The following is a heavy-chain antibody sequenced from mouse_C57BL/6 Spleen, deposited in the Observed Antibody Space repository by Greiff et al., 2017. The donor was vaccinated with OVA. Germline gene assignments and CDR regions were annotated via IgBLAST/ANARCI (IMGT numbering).Heavy chain of an antibody. D-gene: IGHD1-1*01. CDR3: AITYYYGSSFYFDY. V-gene: IGHV1-74*01. CDR2: IHPSDSDT. J-gene: IGHJ2*01. Sequence: VQLKQPGAELVKPGASVKVSCKASGYTFTSYWMHWVKQRPGQGLEWIGRIHPSDSDTNYNQKFKGKATLTVDKSSSTAYMQLSSLTSEDSAVYYCAITYYYGSSFYFDYWGQGTTLTVSS. CDR1: GYTFTSYW.